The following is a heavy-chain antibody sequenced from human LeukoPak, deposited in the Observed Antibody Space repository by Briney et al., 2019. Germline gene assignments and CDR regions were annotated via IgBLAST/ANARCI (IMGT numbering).Heavy chain of an antibody. D-gene: IGHD2-15*01. CDR2: IYYSGST. CDR3: AREGYCSGGSCLVDY. J-gene: IGHJ4*02. CDR1: GGSISSGDYY. Sequence: PSQTLSLTCTVSGGSISSGDYYWSWIRQPPGKGLEWIGYIYYSGSTYYNPSLKSRVTISVDTSKNQFSLKLSSVTAADTAVYYCAREGYCSGGSCLVDYWGQGTLVTVSS. V-gene: IGHV4-30-4*01.